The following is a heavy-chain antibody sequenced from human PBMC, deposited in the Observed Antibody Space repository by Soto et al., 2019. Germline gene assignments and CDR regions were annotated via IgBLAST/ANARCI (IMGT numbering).Heavy chain of an antibody. CDR3: AKDRDIVLMVYAKYYYYYGMDV. J-gene: IGHJ6*02. D-gene: IGHD2-8*01. V-gene: IGHV3-23*01. CDR2: FSGGGGST. Sequence: HPGGSLRLSCVASGFTFSTYAMSWVRQAPGKGLEWVSAFSGGGGSTYYADSVKGRFTISRDNSKNTLYLQMNSLRAEDTAVYYCAKDRDIVLMVYAKYYYYYGMDVWGQGTTVTVSS. CDR1: GFTFSTYA.